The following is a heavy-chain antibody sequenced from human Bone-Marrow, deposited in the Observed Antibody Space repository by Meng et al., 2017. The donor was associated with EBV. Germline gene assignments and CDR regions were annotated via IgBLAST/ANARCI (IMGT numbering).Heavy chain of an antibody. V-gene: IGHV2-5*02. CDR3: AHLDSYYDILTGYKY. CDR2: IYGDDNK. CDR1: WFLLSTNGVG. J-gene: IGHJ4*02. D-gene: IGHD3-9*01. Sequence: QIPLKRYGSTLVKPTQPLTLTCTFSWFLLSTNGVGVGWIRQPPGKALEWLALIYGDDNKRYSPSLKSRLTITKDTSKNQVVLTMTNMDPVDTATYYCAHLDSYYDILTGYKYWGQGTLVTVSS.